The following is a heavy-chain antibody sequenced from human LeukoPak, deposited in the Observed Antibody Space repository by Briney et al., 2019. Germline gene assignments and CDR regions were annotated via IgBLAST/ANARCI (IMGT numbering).Heavy chain of an antibody. CDR2: INPNSGGT. D-gene: IGHD5-12*01. J-gene: IGHJ4*02. Sequence: GASVKVSCKASGYTFTGYYMHWVRQAPGQGLEWMGRINPNSGGTNYAQKFQGRVTMTRDTSISTAYMELSRLRSDDTAVYYCARSWDGGRRLHNAYYFDYWGQGTLVTVSS. V-gene: IGHV1-2*06. CDR1: GYTFTGYY. CDR3: ARSWDGGRRLHNAYYFDY.